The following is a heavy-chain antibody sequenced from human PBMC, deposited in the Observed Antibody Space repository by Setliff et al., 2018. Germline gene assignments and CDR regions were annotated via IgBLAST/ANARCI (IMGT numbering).Heavy chain of an antibody. D-gene: IGHD3-10*01. V-gene: IGHV4-39*01. J-gene: IGHJ3*02. CDR2: IHYNGNL. CDR1: GGSISSSSYY. CDR3: ARRPTGPGAPFDI. Sequence: SETLSLTCAVSGGSISSSSYYWGWIRQSPGEGLEWIANIHYNGNLYYNPSLKTRATISMDTSKIQFSLKLISVTAADTALYFCARRPTGPGAPFDIWGHGTMVTVSS.